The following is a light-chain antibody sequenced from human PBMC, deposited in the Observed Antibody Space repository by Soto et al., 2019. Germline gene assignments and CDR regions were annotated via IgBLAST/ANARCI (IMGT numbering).Light chain of an antibody. CDR2: KVS. CDR3: MQGTHRPIT. CDR1: QGLLYSDGNTY. V-gene: IGKV2-30*01. Sequence: DVVMTQSPLSLSVTLGQPASISCWSTQGLLYSDGNTYLIWFQQRPGQSPRRLIYKVSVRDSGVPDRFSGSGSGTDFTLKISRVEAEDVGIYYCMQGTHRPITFGQGTRLEIK. J-gene: IGKJ5*01.